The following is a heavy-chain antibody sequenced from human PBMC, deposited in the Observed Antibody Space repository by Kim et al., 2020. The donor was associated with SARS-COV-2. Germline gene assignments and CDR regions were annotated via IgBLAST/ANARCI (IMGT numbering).Heavy chain of an antibody. Sequence: TSVKVSCKASGFTFTSSNVQWVRQARGQRLEWMGWIVVDSGITTYAQKFQDRLTISRDISTGTAFMELRSLTSEDTAVFYCAAVVARSGGYYFDSCGQGT. CDR3: AAVVARSGGYYFDS. J-gene: IGHJ4*02. V-gene: IGHV1-58*01. CDR2: IVVDSGIT. D-gene: IGHD2-15*01. CDR1: GFTFTSSN.